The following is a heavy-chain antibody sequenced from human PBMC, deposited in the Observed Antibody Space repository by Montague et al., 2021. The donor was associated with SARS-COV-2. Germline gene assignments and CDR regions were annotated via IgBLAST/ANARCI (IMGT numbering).Heavy chain of an antibody. Sequence: SETLSLTYTVSGGSMSDHYWAWIRQPPGKGLEWLAYIYYSGGINSNASLKSRVSMSVDTSKNQFSLKLSSVTAADTALYYCARFTTSGFDYWGQGILVTVSS. D-gene: IGHD2-2*01. CDR1: GGSMSDHY. V-gene: IGHV4-59*11. CDR2: IYYSGGI. CDR3: ARFTTSGFDY. J-gene: IGHJ4*02.